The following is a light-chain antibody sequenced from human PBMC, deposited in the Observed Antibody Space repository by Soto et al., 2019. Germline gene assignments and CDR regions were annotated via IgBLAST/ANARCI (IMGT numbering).Light chain of an antibody. V-gene: IGKV3-15*01. CDR2: GAS. J-gene: IGKJ1*01. CDR3: QQYNNWSHT. CDR1: QSISSN. Sequence: VMTLSLATLSVTPGERATLYCRASQSISSNLAWYQQKPGQAPRLLIYGASTRATGIPARFGGSGSGTEFTLTISSLQSEDFAVYYCQQYNNWSHTFGQGTKVHI.